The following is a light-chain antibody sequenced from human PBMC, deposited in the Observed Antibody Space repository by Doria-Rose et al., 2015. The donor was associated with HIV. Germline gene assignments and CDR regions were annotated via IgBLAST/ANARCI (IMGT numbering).Light chain of an antibody. V-gene: IGKV3-20*01. Sequence: TQSPGTLSLSPGERATLSCRASQSFSSTYLVWYQQKPGQAPSLLIYDGSTRATGSPYRFSASRSGTDFSLTINRLEPEDFALYYCHQYGTSWTFGKGTKVEI. J-gene: IGKJ1*01. CDR1: QSFSSTY. CDR2: DGS. CDR3: HQYGTSWT.